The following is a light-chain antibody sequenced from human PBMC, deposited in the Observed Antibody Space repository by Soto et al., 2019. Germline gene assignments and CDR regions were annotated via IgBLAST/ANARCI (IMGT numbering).Light chain of an antibody. CDR2: EVT. V-gene: IGLV2-14*01. J-gene: IGLJ3*02. Sequence: QSVLTQPASVSGSPGQSITISCTGSSSDVGGYNYVSWYQQHPGKAPKLMIYEVTDRPSGVSDRFSGSKSGNTASLTISGLQAEDEADYYCSSYTRRRTLWVFGGGTQLTVL. CDR3: SSYTRRRTLWV. CDR1: SSDVGGYNY.